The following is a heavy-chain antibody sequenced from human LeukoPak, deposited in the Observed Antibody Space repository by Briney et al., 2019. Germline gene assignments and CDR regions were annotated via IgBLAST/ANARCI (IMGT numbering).Heavy chain of an antibody. J-gene: IGHJ4*02. D-gene: IGHD6-19*01. Sequence: PGGSLRLSCAASGFTFSDYYMSWIRQAPGKGLEWVSYISSSGSTIYYADSVKGRFTISRDNAKNTLYLQMDSLRAEDTAVYYCARGKHLIAVAGLPDYWGQGTLVTVSS. CDR1: GFTFSDYY. CDR2: ISSSGSTI. V-gene: IGHV3-11*04. CDR3: ARGKHLIAVAGLPDY.